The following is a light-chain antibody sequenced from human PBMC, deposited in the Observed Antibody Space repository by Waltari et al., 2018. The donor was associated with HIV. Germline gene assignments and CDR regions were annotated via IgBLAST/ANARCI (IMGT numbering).Light chain of an antibody. CDR1: KIGERT. J-gene: IGLJ3*02. V-gene: IGLV3-9*02. Sequence: NEIPQPRPVPVALRQPATNASRGDKIGERTVHWYQPRPGQAPKLIVFICNLRPAGILERFSCFNSVNTSSLTFTRVQAADEADYFCQVWDNCDNVLFGGGTTLTVL. CDR3: QVWDNCDNVL. CDR2: ICN.